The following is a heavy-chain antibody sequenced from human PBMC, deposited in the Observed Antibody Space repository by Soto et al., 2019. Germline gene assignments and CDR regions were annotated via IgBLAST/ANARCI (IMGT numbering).Heavy chain of an antibody. J-gene: IGHJ6*04. CDR2: IHYSGST. CDR1: GASFSSGFCY. V-gene: IGHV4-30-4*02. D-gene: IGHD3-10*01. CDR3: ASWVTTFYCSGSYYNTPSQYALDV. Sequence: SETLSLTCSVSGASFSSGFCYWSWIRQPPGQGLEWIGYIHYSGSTYYNPSLKSRVTISVDTSKNQFSLKLASVTAEDTAVYYCASWVTTFYCSGSYYNTPSQYALDVWGEGTTVAVSS.